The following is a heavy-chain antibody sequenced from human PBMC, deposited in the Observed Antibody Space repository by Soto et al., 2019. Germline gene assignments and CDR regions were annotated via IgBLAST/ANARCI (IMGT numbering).Heavy chain of an antibody. D-gene: IGHD2-2*01. CDR2: IYYRGST. CDR1: GGSISSYY. J-gene: IGHJ6*02. V-gene: IGHV4-59*01. CDR3: ARGAGAHSYPNHFYYYYGMDV. Sequence: SETLSLTCTVSGGSISSYYWSWIRQPPGKGLEWIGYIYYRGSTNYNPSLTSRVTISVDTSKNQFSLKLSSVTAADTAVYYSARGAGAHSYPNHFYYYYGMDVWGQGTTVTVSS.